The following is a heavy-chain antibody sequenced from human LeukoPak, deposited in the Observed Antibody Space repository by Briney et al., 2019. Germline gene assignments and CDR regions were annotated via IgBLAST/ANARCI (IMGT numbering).Heavy chain of an antibody. J-gene: IGHJ4*02. V-gene: IGHV3-23*01. CDR2: ISGSGGST. CDR3: AKGFGELPYYFDY. CDR1: GFTFSSYA. D-gene: IGHD3-10*01. Sequence: GGSLRLSCAASGFTFSSYAMSWVRQAPGKGLEWVSAISGSGGSTYYADSVKGRFTISRDNSENTLYLQMNSLRAEDTAVYYCAKGFGELPYYFDYWGQGTLVTVSS.